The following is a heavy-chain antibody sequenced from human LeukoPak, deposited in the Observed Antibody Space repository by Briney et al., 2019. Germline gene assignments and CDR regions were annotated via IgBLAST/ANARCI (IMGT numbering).Heavy chain of an antibody. CDR2: INPNSGGT. CDR3: ARAPLGGSGSYLIYYYMDV. CDR1: GYTFTGYY. D-gene: IGHD3-10*01. Sequence: ASVKVSCKASGYTFTGYYMHWVRQAPGQGLEWMGWINPNSGGTNYAQKFQGRVTMTRDTSISTAYMELSSLRSEDTAVYYCARAPLGGSGSYLIYYYMDVWGKGTTVTVSS. J-gene: IGHJ6*03. V-gene: IGHV1-2*02.